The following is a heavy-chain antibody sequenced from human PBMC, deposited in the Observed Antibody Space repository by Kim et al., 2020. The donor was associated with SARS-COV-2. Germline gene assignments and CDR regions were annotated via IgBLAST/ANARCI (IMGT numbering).Heavy chain of an antibody. Sequence: GGSLRLSCAASGFTFSSYAMSWVRQAPGKGLEWVSAISGSGGSTYYADSVKGRFTISRDNSKNTLYLQMNSLRAEDTAVYYCAKEIAWSEMAPDAFDIWGQGTMVTVSS. J-gene: IGHJ3*02. V-gene: IGHV3-23*01. CDR3: AKEIAWSEMAPDAFDI. D-gene: IGHD2-21*01. CDR2: ISGSGGST. CDR1: GFTFSSYA.